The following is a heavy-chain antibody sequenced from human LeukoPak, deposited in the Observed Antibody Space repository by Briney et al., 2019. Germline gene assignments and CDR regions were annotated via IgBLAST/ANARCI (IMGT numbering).Heavy chain of an antibody. Sequence: PGGSLRLSCAASGFTFSNAWMSWVRQAPGRGLEWVGCSKSEADGGTTDYGAPVKGRFTISRDDSKNSLFLQMNSLKTEDTAVYYCTTAPGGNSEGIDYWGQGTLVTLSS. V-gene: IGHV3-15*01. CDR3: TTAPGGNSEGIDY. CDR2: SKSEADGGTT. J-gene: IGHJ4*02. CDR1: GFTFSNAW. D-gene: IGHD4-23*01.